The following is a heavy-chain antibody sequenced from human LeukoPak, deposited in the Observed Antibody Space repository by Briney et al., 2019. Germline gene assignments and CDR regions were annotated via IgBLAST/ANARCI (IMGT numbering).Heavy chain of an antibody. CDR3: ARHDFWSGYMANNWFDP. CDR2: IYTSGST. D-gene: IGHD3-3*01. CDR1: GGSISSYY. Sequence: SVTLSLTCTVSGGSISSYYWSWIRQPAGKGLEWIGRIYTSGSTNYDPSLKSRVTMSVDTSKNQFSLKLNSVTAADTAVHYCARHDFWSGYMANNWFDPWGQGTLVTVSS. V-gene: IGHV4-4*07. J-gene: IGHJ5*02.